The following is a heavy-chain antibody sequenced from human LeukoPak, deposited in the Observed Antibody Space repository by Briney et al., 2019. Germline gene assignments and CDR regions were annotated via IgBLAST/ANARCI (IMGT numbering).Heavy chain of an antibody. CDR1: GFNFNKYD. D-gene: IGHD6-19*01. V-gene: IGHV3-23*01. J-gene: IGHJ4*02. CDR2: ITGRSDKT. CDR3: AKGGWLDD. Sequence: TGGSLRLSCAASGFNFNKYDMTWARQAPGKGLEWVSTITGRSDKTYYTDSVQGRFVTSRDNSKDTLYLQMNSLRAEDTALYYCAKGGWLDDLGQGALVTVSS.